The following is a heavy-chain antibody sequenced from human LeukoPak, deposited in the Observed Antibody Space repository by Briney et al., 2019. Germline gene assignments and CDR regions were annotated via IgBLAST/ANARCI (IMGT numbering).Heavy chain of an antibody. J-gene: IGHJ4*02. V-gene: IGHV3-20*04. Sequence: GGSLRLSCAASGFTFDDYGMSWVRQAPGKGLEWVSNINWNGGSTGYADSVRGRFTISRDNPKNTLYLQMNSLRAEDTAVYYCAKIPTLRCSGGSCSFDYWGQGTLVTVSS. CDR2: INWNGGST. CDR1: GFTFDDYG. D-gene: IGHD2-15*01. CDR3: AKIPTLRCSGGSCSFDY.